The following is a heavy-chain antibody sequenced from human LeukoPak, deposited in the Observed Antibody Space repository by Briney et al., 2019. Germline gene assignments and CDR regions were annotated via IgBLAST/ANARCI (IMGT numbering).Heavy chain of an antibody. D-gene: IGHD3-10*01. CDR1: GYSFPSYG. V-gene: IGHV1-18*01. Sequence: ASVKVSCKASGYSFPSYGITWVRQAPGQGLEWMGWIGANNVNTNYAQKFQGRVTMTTDTSTSTAYMDLRSLRSDDTAVYYCAGRSYYGSGTYKFFDYWGQGTLVTVSS. J-gene: IGHJ4*02. CDR2: IGANNVNT. CDR3: AGRSYYGSGTYKFFDY.